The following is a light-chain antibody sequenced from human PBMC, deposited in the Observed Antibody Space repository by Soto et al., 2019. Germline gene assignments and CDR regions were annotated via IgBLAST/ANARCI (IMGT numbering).Light chain of an antibody. V-gene: IGLV7-43*01. CDR1: TGAVTSDYY. J-gene: IGLJ3*02. Sequence: QAVVTQEPSLTVSPGGTVTLTCALTTGAVTSDYYPNWFQRKPGQAHRTLIYKTSNKHSWTPARFSGSLLGGKAALTLSGVQPEDEAAYYCALLYRGSWAFGGGTQLTVL. CDR2: KTS. CDR3: ALLYRGSWA.